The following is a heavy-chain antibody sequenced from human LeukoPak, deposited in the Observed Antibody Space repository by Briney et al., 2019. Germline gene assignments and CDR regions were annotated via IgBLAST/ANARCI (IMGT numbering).Heavy chain of an antibody. V-gene: IGHV3-23*01. D-gene: IGHD3-10*01. J-gene: IGHJ4*02. CDR3: ARFGGLRSFEH. Sequence: GGSLRLSCAASGFTFSSYAMSWVRQAQGKGLEWVSAMSGTSGITYYADCVKGRFTISRDNSKNTLYLQMNSLRAEDTAVYYCARFGGLRSFEHWGQGTLVTVSS. CDR2: MSGTSGIT. CDR1: GFTFSSYA.